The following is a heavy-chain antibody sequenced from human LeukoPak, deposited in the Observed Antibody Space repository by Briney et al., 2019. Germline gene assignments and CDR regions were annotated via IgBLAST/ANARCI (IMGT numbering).Heavy chain of an antibody. CDR3: AELGITMIGGV. J-gene: IGHJ6*04. D-gene: IGHD3-10*02. CDR1: GFTVSSNS. V-gene: IGHV3-53*01. Sequence: GGSLRLSCTASGFTVSSNSMSWVRQALGKGLEWVSFIYSDNTHYSDSVKGRFTISRDNSKNTLYLQMNSLRAEDTAVYYCAELGITMIGGVWGKGTTVTISS. CDR2: IYSDNT.